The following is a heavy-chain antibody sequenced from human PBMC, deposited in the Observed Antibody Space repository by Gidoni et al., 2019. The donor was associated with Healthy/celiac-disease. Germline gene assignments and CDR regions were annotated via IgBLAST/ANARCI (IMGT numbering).Heavy chain of an antibody. J-gene: IGHJ6*03. CDR2: IKSQTDGVTT. V-gene: IGHV3-15*07. D-gene: IGHD3-3*01. CDR1: GLTLGNTW. Sequence: EVQLVESGGCLVKPGGSLRLSCPASGLTLGNTWMTWVRQAPGKGLEWLGRIKSQTDGVTTDYSAPVKGRFTISRDDSKNTLYLQMNSLKTEDTAVYYCTTTGYDFWGGDYMDVWGKGTTVTVSS. CDR3: TTTGYDFWGGDYMDV.